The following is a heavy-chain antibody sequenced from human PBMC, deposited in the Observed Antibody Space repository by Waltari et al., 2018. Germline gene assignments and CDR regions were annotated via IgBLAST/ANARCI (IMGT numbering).Heavy chain of an antibody. CDR1: GFTFKNHA. CDR2: MTPDGGT. J-gene: IGHJ4*02. V-gene: IGHV3-23*01. Sequence: DVQLLESGGGFVQPGGSLTLSCVGSGFTFKNHALYWVRRAPGKGLEWGSRMTPDGGTYYADSVRGRFTISRDNSKNMMFLQMSSLRVDDTGIYFCAKWDFWGQGTVVTVSS. CDR3: AKWDF.